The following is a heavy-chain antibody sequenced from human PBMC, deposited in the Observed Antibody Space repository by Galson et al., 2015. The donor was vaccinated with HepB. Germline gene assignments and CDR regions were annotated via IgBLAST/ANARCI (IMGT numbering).Heavy chain of an antibody. CDR1: GFTFTSSA. CDR3: AADTRAIYGMDV. J-gene: IGHJ6*02. D-gene: IGHD1-26*01. Sequence: SVKVSCKASGFTFTSSAVQWVRQARGQRLGWIGWIVVGSGNTNYAQKFQERVTITRDMSTSTAYMELSSLRSEDTAVYYCAADTRAIYGMDVWGQGTTVTVSS. V-gene: IGHV1-58*01. CDR2: IVVGSGNT.